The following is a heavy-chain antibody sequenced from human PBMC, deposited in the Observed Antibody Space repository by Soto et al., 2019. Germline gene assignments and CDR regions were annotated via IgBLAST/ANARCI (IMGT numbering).Heavy chain of an antibody. V-gene: IGHV1-8*01. Sequence: ASVKVSCKASGYTFTSYDINWVRQATGQGLEWMGWMNPNSGNTGYAQKFQGRVTMTRNTSISTAYMELSSLRSEDTAVYYCARYRRGYCSGGSCYSNRFDPWGQGTLVTVSS. CDR3: ARYRRGYCSGGSCYSNRFDP. J-gene: IGHJ5*02. CDR1: GYTFTSYD. D-gene: IGHD2-15*01. CDR2: MNPNSGNT.